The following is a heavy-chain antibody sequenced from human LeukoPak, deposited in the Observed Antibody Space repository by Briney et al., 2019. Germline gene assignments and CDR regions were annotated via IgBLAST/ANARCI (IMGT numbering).Heavy chain of an antibody. Sequence: SETLSLTCTVSGVSISSYYWSWIRQPAGTGLGWIGRIYTSGSTNYNPSLKSRVTMSIDTSKNQFSLKLSSVTAADTAVYYCALMVRGVITDWGQGTLVTVSS. V-gene: IGHV4-4*07. CDR2: IYTSGST. CDR3: ALMVRGVITD. D-gene: IGHD3-10*01. CDR1: GVSISSYY. J-gene: IGHJ4*02.